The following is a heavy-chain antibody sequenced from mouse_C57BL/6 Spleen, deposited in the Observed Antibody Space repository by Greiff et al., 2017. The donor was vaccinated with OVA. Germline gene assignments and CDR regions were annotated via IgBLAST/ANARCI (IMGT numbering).Heavy chain of an antibody. D-gene: IGHD1-1*01. Sequence: VQLQQSGPELVKPGASVKISCKASGYSFTGYYMNWVKQSPEKSLEWIGEINPSTGGTTYNQKFKAKATLTVDKSSSTAYMQLKSLTSEDSAVYYCARRGLRDYAMDYWGQGTSVTVSA. J-gene: IGHJ4*01. CDR2: INPSTGGT. CDR3: ARRGLRDYAMDY. V-gene: IGHV1-42*01. CDR1: GYSFTGYY.